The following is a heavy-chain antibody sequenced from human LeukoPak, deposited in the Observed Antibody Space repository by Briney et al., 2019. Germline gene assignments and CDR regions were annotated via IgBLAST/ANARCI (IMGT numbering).Heavy chain of an antibody. CDR1: GYTFTGYY. J-gene: IGHJ5*02. CDR2: INRNTGGT. CDR3: AKVPPSITAAGNWLDP. Sequence: ASAKVSCKASGYTFTGYYIHWVRQAPGQGLEWMGRINRNTGGTNYAQKFQGRVTMTRDTSITTAYMELSRLTSDDTAIYYCAKVPPSITAAGNWLDPWGQGALVTVSS. D-gene: IGHD6-13*01. V-gene: IGHV1-2*06.